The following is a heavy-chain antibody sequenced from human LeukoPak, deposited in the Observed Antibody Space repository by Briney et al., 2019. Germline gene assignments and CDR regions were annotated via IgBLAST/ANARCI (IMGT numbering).Heavy chain of an antibody. CDR3: ARQGGDIVVVPAALS. J-gene: IGHJ4*02. CDR2: IDPSDSYT. CDR1: GYSFTSYW. D-gene: IGHD2-2*01. V-gene: IGHV5-10-1*01. Sequence: GESLRISCKGSGYSFTSYWISWVRQMPGKGLEWMGRIDPSDSYTNYSPSFRGHVTISADKSISTAYLQWSSLKASDTAMYYCARQGGDIVVVPAALSWGQGTLVTVSS.